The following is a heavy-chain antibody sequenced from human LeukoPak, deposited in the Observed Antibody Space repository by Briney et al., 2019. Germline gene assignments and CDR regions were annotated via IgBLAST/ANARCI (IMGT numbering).Heavy chain of an antibody. J-gene: IGHJ4*02. D-gene: IGHD6-19*01. Sequence: GGSLRLSCAASGFTFSTYWMSWVRQAPGKGLEWVANIELDGSEKYYVDSVKGRFTISRGNAKNSLYLQMNSLRAEDTAVYYCATLALGSGWPDYWGQGTLVTASS. CDR2: IELDGSEK. V-gene: IGHV3-7*01. CDR1: GFTFSTYW. CDR3: ATLALGSGWPDY.